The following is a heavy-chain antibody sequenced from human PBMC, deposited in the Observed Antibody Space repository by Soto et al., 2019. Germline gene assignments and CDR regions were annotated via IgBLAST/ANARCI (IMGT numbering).Heavy chain of an antibody. V-gene: IGHV3-74*01. D-gene: IGHD3-22*01. CDR1: GFTFSSYS. J-gene: IGHJ4*02. CDR3: ARIPTYYYDSSATHFDY. CDR2: IVTDGSST. Sequence: GGSLRLSCAASGFTFSSYSMNWVRQAPGEGPVWVSRIVTDGSSTTYVDSVKGRFTISRDNTKNTLYLQMNSLRAEDTAVYYCARIPTYYYDSSATHFDYWGQGTLVTVSS.